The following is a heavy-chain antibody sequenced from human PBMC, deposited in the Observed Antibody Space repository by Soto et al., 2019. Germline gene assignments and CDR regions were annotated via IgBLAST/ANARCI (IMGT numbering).Heavy chain of an antibody. V-gene: IGHV1-69*01. D-gene: IGHD5-18*01. CDR1: GGTFSSYA. J-gene: IGHJ6*02. Sequence: QVQLVQSGAEVKKPGSSVKVSCKASGGTFSSYAISWVRQAPGQGLEWMGGIIPIFGTANYAQKFQGRVTITADESTSTAYMELSSLRSEDTAVYYCARDNPTGYTAMVSYGMDVWGQWTTVTVSS. CDR3: ARDNPTGYTAMVSYGMDV. CDR2: IIPIFGTA.